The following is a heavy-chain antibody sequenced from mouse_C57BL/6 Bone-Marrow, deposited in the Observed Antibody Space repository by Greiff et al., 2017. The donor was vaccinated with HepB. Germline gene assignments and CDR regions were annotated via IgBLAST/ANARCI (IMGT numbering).Heavy chain of an antibody. V-gene: IGHV5-2*03. D-gene: IGHD2-1*01. CDR1: EYEFPSHD. J-gene: IGHJ3*01. Sequence: EVKLVESGGGLVQPGESLKLSCESNEYEFPSHDMSWVRKTPEKRLELVAAINSDGGRTYYPDTMERRFIISRDNTKKTLYLQMSSLRSEDTALYYCARHIYYGNSAWFAYWGQGTLVTVSA. CDR2: INSDGGRT. CDR3: ARHIYYGNSAWFAY.